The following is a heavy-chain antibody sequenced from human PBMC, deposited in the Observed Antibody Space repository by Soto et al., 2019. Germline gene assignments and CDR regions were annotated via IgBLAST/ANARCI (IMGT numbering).Heavy chain of an antibody. J-gene: IGHJ3*02. Sequence: PGESLKISCKGSGYSFTSYWIGWVRQMPGKGLEWMGIIYPGDSDTRYSPSFQGQVTISADKSISTAYLQWSSLKASDTAMYYCARIQTDYGGNLSAFDIWGQGTMVTVSS. D-gene: IGHD4-17*01. V-gene: IGHV5-51*01. CDR2: IYPGDSDT. CDR3: ARIQTDYGGNLSAFDI. CDR1: GYSFTSYW.